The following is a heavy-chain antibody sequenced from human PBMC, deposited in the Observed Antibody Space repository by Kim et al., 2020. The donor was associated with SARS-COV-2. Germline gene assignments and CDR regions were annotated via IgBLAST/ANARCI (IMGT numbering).Heavy chain of an antibody. V-gene: IGHV2-70*11. Sequence: SGPTLVEPTQTLTLTCTFSGFSLSTSGMCVSWIRQPPGKALEWLARIDWDDDKYYSTSLKTRLTISKDTSKNQVVLTMTNMDPVDTATYYCARIRAPIVAMDVWGQGTTVTVSS. CDR2: IDWDDDK. CDR3: ARIRAPIVAMDV. D-gene: IGHD3-22*01. CDR1: GFSLSTSGMC. J-gene: IGHJ6*02.